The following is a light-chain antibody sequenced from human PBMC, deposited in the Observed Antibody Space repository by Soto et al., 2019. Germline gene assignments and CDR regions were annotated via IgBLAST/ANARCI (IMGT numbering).Light chain of an antibody. Sequence: QSVLTQPASVSGSPGQSITISCTGTSSDVGGYNYVSWYQQHPGKAPKLMIYDVSNRPSGVSNRFSGSKSGNTASLTISGLQAEDEAYYYCSSYTSSSTSVFGTGTKVTVL. V-gene: IGLV2-14*01. CDR1: SSDVGGYNY. J-gene: IGLJ1*01. CDR3: SSYTSSSTSV. CDR2: DVS.